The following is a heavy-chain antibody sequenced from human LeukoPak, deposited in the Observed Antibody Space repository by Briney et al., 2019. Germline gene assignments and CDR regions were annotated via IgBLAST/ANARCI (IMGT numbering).Heavy chain of an antibody. J-gene: IGHJ6*02. CDR1: GGSFSGCY. CDR2: INHSGST. Sequence: SETLSLTCAVYGGSFSGCYWSWIRQPPGKGLEWIGEINHSGSTNYNPSLKSRVTISVDTSKNQFSLKLSSVTAADTAVYYCGYSYGYYYYGMDVWGQGTTVTVS. CDR3: GYSYGYYYYGMDV. V-gene: IGHV4-34*01. D-gene: IGHD5-18*01.